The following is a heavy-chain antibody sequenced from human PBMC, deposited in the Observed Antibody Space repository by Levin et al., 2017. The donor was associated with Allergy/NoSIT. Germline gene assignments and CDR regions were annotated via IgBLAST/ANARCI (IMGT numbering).Heavy chain of an antibody. CDR3: ARERRGGRLQSYGFDY. CDR2: IYYSGST. D-gene: IGHD5-24*01. V-gene: IGHV4-59*01. J-gene: IGHJ4*02. CDR1: GGSISSYY. Sequence: GSLRLSCTVSGGSISSYYWSWIRQPPGKGLEWIGLIYYSGSTNYNPSLKSRVTISVDTSKNQFSLKLSSVTAADTAVYYWARERRGGRLQSYGFDYWGQGTLVTVSS.